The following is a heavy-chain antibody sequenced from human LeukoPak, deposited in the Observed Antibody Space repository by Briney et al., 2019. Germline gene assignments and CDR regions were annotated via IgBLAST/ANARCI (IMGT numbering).Heavy chain of an antibody. D-gene: IGHD3-22*01. J-gene: IGHJ4*02. CDR2: IYPCDSDT. CDR3: ARQFRDSSGYYSYYFDY. V-gene: IGHV5-51*01. CDR1: GYSFTTYW. Sequence: GESLKISCKGSGYSFTTYWIGWVRQMPGRGLEWMGIIYPCDSDTRYSPSFQGQVTISADKSISTAYLQWSSLKASDTAMYYCARQFRDSSGYYSYYFDYWGQGTLVTVSS.